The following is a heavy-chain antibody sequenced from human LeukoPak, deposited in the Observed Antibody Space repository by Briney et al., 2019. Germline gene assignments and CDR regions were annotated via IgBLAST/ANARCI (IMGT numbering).Heavy chain of an antibody. CDR2: INHSGSA. CDR3: ARGDCSSTTCFHYYFDY. V-gene: IGHV4-34*01. D-gene: IGHD2-2*01. CDR1: GASFSGNY. Sequence: SETLSLTCVVYGASFSGNYWTWIRQPPGKGLEWIGEINHSGSANYNPSLKSRVTMSVDTSKNRFSLKLSSVTAADTAVYFCARGDCSSTTCFHYYFDYWGQGTLVTVPS. J-gene: IGHJ4*02.